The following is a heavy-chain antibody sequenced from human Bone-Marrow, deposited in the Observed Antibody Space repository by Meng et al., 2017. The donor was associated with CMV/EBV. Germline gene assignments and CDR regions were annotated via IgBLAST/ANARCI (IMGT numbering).Heavy chain of an antibody. J-gene: IGHJ5*02. V-gene: IGHV3-21*01. D-gene: IGHD2-2*01. CDR2: ISSSSSYI. CDR3: ARVRGPAAMVGNWFDP. Sequence: GESLKISCAASGFMFSGYSMNWVRQAPGKGLEWVSSISSSSSYIYYADSVKGRFTISRDNAKNSLYLQMNSLRAEDTAVYYCARVRGPAAMVGNWFDPWGQGTLVTVSS. CDR1: GFMFSGYS.